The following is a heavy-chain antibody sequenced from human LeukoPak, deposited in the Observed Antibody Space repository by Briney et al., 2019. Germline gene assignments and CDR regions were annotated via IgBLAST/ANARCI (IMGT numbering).Heavy chain of an antibody. CDR1: GGFISSGGYS. D-gene: IGHD4-17*01. CDR2: IYHSGST. J-gene: IGHJ4*02. CDR3: AATNYGDYEYY. Sequence: SETLSLTCAVSGGFISSGGYSWSWIRQPPGKGLEWIGYIYHSGSTYYNPSLKSRVTISVDTSKNQFSLKLSSVTAADTAVYYCAATNYGDYEYYWGQGTLVTVSS. V-gene: IGHV4-30-2*02.